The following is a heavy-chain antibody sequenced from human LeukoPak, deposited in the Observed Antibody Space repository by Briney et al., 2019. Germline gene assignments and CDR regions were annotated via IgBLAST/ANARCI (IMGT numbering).Heavy chain of an antibody. V-gene: IGHV4/OR15-8*02. CDR3: SRESGPFCPFGY. CDR2: ISLAGQT. Sequence: PSETLSLTCGVSGGSISGTNWWSWVRQPPGQGLEWIGEISLAGQTNYNPSLNGRVTMSLDKSSNQLSLHLTSVTAADTATYFCSRESGPFCPFGYWGQGTLGIGSS. CDR1: GGSISGTNW. J-gene: IGHJ4*02. D-gene: IGHD1-26*01.